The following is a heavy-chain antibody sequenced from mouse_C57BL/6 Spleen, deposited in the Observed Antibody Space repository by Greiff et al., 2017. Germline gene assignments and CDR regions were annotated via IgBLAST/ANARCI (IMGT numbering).Heavy chain of an antibody. V-gene: IGHV2-2*01. D-gene: IGHD2-5*01. CDR3: ASPLYYSNYEGFAY. J-gene: IGHJ3*01. Sequence: VQLQQSGPGLVQPSQSLSITCTVSGFSFTSYGVHWVRQSPGKGLEWLGVIWSGGSTDYNAAFISGLSISKDNPKSQVFFKMNSLQADDTAIYYCASPLYYSNYEGFAYWGQGTLVTVSA. CDR2: IWSGGST. CDR1: GFSFTSYG.